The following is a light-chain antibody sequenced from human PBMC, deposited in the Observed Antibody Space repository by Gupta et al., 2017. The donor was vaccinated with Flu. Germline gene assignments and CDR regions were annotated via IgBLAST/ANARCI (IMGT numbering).Light chain of an antibody. CDR3: QQYGSSVT. CDR2: AVS. Sequence: SATLSCRASQGHNGAYVAWYQRRPGQAPRLLIYAVSTRATGIPERFSGGGSGTDFTLTISRLEPEDCAVYCCQQYGSSVTFGQGTRLEI. CDR1: QGHNGAY. J-gene: IGKJ5*01. V-gene: IGKV3-20*01.